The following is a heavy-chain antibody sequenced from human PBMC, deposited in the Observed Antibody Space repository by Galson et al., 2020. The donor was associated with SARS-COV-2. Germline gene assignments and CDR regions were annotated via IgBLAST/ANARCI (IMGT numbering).Heavy chain of an antibody. D-gene: IGHD3-22*01. CDR2: IYYTGST. Sequence: SETMSLTCTVSGAYLSGNYWSWTRQSPGKGLEWIGSIYYTGSTHYNPPLKSRVTISVDTPTLQFFLNLRSVPAADTAVYYCARMFYYDTSRPDYWGHGALVTVSS. V-gene: IGHV4-59*01. CDR1: GAYLSGNY. J-gene: IGHJ4*01. CDR3: ARMFYYDTSRPDY.